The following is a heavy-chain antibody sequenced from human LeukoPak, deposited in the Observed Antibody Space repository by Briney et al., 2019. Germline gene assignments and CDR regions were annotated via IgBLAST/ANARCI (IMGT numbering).Heavy chain of an antibody. CDR1: GFTLISNY. J-gene: IGHJ4*02. D-gene: IGHD1-26*01. CDR2: IYSGGTT. CDR3: AREIGGALHYFDY. Sequence: GGSLRLSCAVSGFTLISNYMSWVRQAPGKGLEWVSTIYSGGTTYYADSVKGRFTISRDNSKNMLYLQMDSLRAEDTAVYYCAREIGGALHYFDYWGQGTLVTVSS. V-gene: IGHV3-53*01.